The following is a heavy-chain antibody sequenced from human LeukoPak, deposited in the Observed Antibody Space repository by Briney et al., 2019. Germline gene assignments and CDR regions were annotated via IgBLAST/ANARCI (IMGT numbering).Heavy chain of an antibody. CDR1: GGSINNYY. Sequence: SETLSLTCTVSGGSINNYYWSWIRQPPGKGLEWIGYIYYSGSTNYNPSLESRVTISVDTSKNQFSLKLSSVTAADMAVYYCARHGSESYSPLYYFDYWGQGTLVTVSS. J-gene: IGHJ4*02. CDR3: ARHGSESYSPLYYFDY. V-gene: IGHV4-59*08. CDR2: IYYSGST. D-gene: IGHD1-26*01.